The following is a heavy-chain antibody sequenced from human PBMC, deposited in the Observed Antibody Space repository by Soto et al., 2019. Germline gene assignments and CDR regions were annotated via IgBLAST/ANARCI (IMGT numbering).Heavy chain of an antibody. CDR3: ARDSSEWYGFDY. D-gene: IGHD6-19*01. CDR1: GFSLSTRGVG. J-gene: IGHJ4*02. V-gene: IGHV2-5*02. Sequence: QITLKESGPTLVKPTQTLTLTCTFSGFSLSTRGVGVAWIRQPPGGALEWLALIYWDDDKRYSPSLKNRLTITKDTSKNQVVLTMTNVDPVDTATYYCARDSSEWYGFDYWGQGTLVTVSS. CDR2: IYWDDDK.